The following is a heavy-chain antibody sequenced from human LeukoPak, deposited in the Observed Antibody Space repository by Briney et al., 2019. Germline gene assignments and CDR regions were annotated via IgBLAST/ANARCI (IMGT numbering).Heavy chain of an antibody. D-gene: IGHD2-2*01. CDR1: GFILSSYG. CDR3: ARDLCSTTSCFDY. J-gene: IGHJ4*02. V-gene: IGHV3-33*01. Sequence: GGSLRLSCGTSGFILSSYGIHWVRQAPGKGLEWVAWHFASNKYYAESVRGRFTMSRDNSKSTLYMHIDSLRVEDTAVYYCARDLCSTTSCFDYWGQGTLVSVSS. CDR2: HFASNK.